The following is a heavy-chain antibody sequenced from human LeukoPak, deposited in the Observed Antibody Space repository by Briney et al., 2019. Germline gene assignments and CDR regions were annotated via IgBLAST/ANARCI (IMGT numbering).Heavy chain of an antibody. CDR1: GFAFSSYG. CDR3: ARDWQWQQLDGDAFDI. Sequence: GGSLRLSCAASGFAFSSYGMTWVRQAPGKGLEWVANIKQDGSEKYYVDSVKGRFTISRDNAKNSLFLQMNSLRAEDTAVYYCARDWQWQQLDGDAFDIWGQGTMVTVSS. D-gene: IGHD6-13*01. J-gene: IGHJ3*02. V-gene: IGHV3-7*01. CDR2: IKQDGSEK.